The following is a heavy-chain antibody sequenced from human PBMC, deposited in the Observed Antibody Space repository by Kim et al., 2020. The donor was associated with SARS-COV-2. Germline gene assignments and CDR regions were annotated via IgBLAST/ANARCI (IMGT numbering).Heavy chain of an antibody. J-gene: IGHJ4*02. CDR2: ISGSGGST. V-gene: IGHV3-23*01. D-gene: IGHD6-6*01. Sequence: GGSLRLSCAASGFTFSSYAMSWVRQAPGKGLEWVSAISGSGGSTYYADSVKGRFTISRDNSKNTLYLQMNSLRAEDTAVYYCAKSIIDTMEYSSSSMYFDYWGQGTPVTVAS. CDR3: AKSIIDTMEYSSSSMYFDY. CDR1: GFTFSSYA.